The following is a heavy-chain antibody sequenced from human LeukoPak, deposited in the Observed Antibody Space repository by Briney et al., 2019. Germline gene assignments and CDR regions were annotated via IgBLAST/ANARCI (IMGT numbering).Heavy chain of an antibody. Sequence: PSQTLSLTCTVSGGSISSGGYYWSWIRQHPGKGLEWIGYIYYSGSTYYNPSLKSRVTISVDTSKNQFSLKLSSVTAADTAVYYCARTVPAAPDYYYGVDVWGQGTTVTVSS. V-gene: IGHV4-31*03. CDR2: IYYSGST. J-gene: IGHJ6*02. CDR3: ARTVPAAPDYYYGVDV. D-gene: IGHD2-2*01. CDR1: GGSISSGGYY.